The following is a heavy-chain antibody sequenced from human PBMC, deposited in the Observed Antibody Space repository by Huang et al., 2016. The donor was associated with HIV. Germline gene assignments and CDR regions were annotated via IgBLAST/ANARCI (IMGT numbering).Heavy chain of an antibody. CDR2: IAYDGSNK. CDR3: AKDGADEEWDIDY. D-gene: IGHD1-26*01. Sequence: VQLVASGGGVVQPGRSLRLACAASGCSFSTYGLHWVRQDAGKGLGGVAGIAYDGSNKYYAHSVKGRFTISRDTAENKVYLQMNSRRHEDTAVYYCAKDGADEEWDIDYWGQGTLVTVSS. V-gene: IGHV3-30*18. J-gene: IGHJ4*02. CDR1: GCSFSTYG.